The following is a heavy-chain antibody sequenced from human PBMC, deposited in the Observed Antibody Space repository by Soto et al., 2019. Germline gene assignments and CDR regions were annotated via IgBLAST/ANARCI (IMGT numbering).Heavy chain of an antibody. J-gene: IGHJ1*01. CDR2: ISSSSTI. D-gene: IGHD2-15*01. Sequence: AGGSLRLSCAASGFTFSSYSMNWVRQAPGKGLEWVSYISSSSTIYYADSVKGRFTISRDNAKNSLYLQMNSLRAEDTAVYYCARDWGSSWYPEYFHHWGQDTLVTVSS. V-gene: IGHV3-48*01. CDR1: GFTFSSYS. CDR3: ARDWGSSWYPEYFHH.